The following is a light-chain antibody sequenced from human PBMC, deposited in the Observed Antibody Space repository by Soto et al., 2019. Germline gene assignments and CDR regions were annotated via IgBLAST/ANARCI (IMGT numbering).Light chain of an antibody. J-gene: IGLJ1*01. CDR3: SLSTPTNWV. CDR1: SSDVGRYKY. CDR2: DVN. V-gene: IGLV2-14*03. Sequence: QSALTQPASVSGSPGQSIPISCTGTSSDVGRYKYVSWYQQYPGRAPQLMMFDVNNRPSEVSLRFAGSKSGNTASLTISGLQAEDEAYYYCSLSTPTNWVFGTGTKLTVL.